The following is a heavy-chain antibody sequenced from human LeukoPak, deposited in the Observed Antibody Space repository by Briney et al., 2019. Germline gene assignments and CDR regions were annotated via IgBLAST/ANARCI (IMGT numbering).Heavy chain of an antibody. V-gene: IGHV3-23*01. D-gene: IGHD2-8*01. J-gene: IGHJ6*03. CDR3: AKDRCSNGVGCYYYYMDV. CDR1: GFTFSSYA. Sequence: GGSLRLSCAASGFTFSSYAMSWVRQAPGKGLEWVSAISGSGGSTYYADSVKGRFSISRDSSKNILYLQMNSLRAEDTAVYYCAKDRCSNGVGCYYYYMDVWGKGTTVTI. CDR2: ISGSGGST.